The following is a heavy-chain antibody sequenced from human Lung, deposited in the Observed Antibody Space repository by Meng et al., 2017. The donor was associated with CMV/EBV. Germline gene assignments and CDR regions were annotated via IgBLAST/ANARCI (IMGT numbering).Heavy chain of an antibody. Sequence: GGPLRLXCKVSGYMFNIYWIGWVRQKPGKGLEWMGIIYPGDSDVRYSPSFQGQVTISADKSTNTAYLQWSGLRASDTAMYYCARQDWTYGHRAYYFDYLGQGXLVTVSS. CDR1: GYMFNIYW. J-gene: IGHJ4*02. CDR3: ARQDWTYGHRAYYFDY. V-gene: IGHV5-51*01. D-gene: IGHD3/OR15-3a*01. CDR2: IYPGDSDV.